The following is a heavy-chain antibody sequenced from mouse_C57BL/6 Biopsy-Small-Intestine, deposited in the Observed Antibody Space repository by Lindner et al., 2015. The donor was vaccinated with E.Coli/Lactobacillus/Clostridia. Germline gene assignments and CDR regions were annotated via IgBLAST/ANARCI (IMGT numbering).Heavy chain of an antibody. CDR1: HFHHHWKLQ. CDR3: ARRAIYSNYWYFDV. CDR2: IYYSGTI. V-gene: IGHV3-5*01. Sequence: VQLQESGPGLVKPFSDSVPHLHCHWHFHHHWKLQVELDPAVSRNKLGVDRGYIYYSGTITYNPSLTSRTTITRDTPKNQFFLEMNSLTAEDTATYYCARRAIYSNYWYFDVWGTGTTVTVSS. D-gene: IGHD2-5*01. J-gene: IGHJ1*03.